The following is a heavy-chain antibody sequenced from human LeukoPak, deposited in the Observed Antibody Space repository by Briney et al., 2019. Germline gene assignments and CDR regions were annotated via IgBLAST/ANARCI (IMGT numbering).Heavy chain of an antibody. CDR2: ISGSGGST. D-gene: IGHD3-22*01. V-gene: IGHV3-23*01. CDR3: AKGVMSSGYYKYNWFDP. CDR1: GFTFNTYT. Sequence: QPGGSLRLSCAASGFTFNTYTMNWVRQAPGKGLEWVSAISGSGGSTYHADSVKGRFTISRDNSKNTLYLQMNSLRAEDTAVYYCAKGVMSSGYYKYNWFDPWGQGTLVTVSS. J-gene: IGHJ5*02.